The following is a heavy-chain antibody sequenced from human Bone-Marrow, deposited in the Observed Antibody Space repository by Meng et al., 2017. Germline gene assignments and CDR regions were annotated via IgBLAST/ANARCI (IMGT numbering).Heavy chain of an antibody. CDR2: KSNDGSGE. J-gene: IGHJ4*02. CDR3: TGGEDH. CDR1: GFTFSSYG. V-gene: IGHV3-33*05. Sequence: QLVECGGGVVQPGRSLRLSCAASGFTFSSYGMHWVRQAPGKGLEWVAVKSNDGSGEYYADSVKGRFTISRDSSKNTMYLQMNNLRADDTAMYYCTGGEDHWGQGTLVTVSS.